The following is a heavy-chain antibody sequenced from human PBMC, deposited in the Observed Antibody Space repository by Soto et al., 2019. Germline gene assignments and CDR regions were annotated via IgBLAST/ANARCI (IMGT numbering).Heavy chain of an antibody. Sequence: QVQLLESGPGLVKPSQTLSLTCTVSGGSISSGGYYWSWIRQHPGKGLEWIGYIYYSGSTYSNPSLESRVTIPVDTSKNQFSLKLTSVTAADTAVYYCASLSAGYYYDSSGYYFDYWGQGTLVTVSS. V-gene: IGHV4-31*03. CDR1: GGSISSGGYY. D-gene: IGHD3-22*01. J-gene: IGHJ4*02. CDR3: ASLSAGYYYDSSGYYFDY. CDR2: IYYSGST.